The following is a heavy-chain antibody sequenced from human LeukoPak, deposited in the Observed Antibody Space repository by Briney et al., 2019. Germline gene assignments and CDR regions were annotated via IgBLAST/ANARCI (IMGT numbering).Heavy chain of an antibody. V-gene: IGHV4-31*03. CDR1: GGSISSGGYY. Sequence: PSETLSLTCTVSGGSISSGGYYWSWIRQHPGKGLEWIGYIYYSGSTYYNPSLKSRVTISVDTSKNQFSLKLSSATAADTAVYYCARGARSRAFYIWGQGTMVTVSS. CDR2: IYYSGST. D-gene: IGHD6-6*01. J-gene: IGHJ3*02. CDR3: ARGARSRAFYI.